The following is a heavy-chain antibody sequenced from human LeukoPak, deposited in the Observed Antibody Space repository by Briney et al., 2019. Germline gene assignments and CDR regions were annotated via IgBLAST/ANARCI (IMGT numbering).Heavy chain of an antibody. CDR1: GYTLTELS. Sequence: GASVKVSCKVSGYTLTELSMHWVRQAPGKGLEWMGGFDPEDGETIYAQKFQGRVTMTEDTSTDTAYMELSSLRSEDTAVYYCAIASIAAASGSSSPVDYWGQGTLVTVSS. CDR3: AIASIAAASGSSSPVDY. D-gene: IGHD6-13*01. CDR2: FDPEDGET. J-gene: IGHJ4*02. V-gene: IGHV1-24*01.